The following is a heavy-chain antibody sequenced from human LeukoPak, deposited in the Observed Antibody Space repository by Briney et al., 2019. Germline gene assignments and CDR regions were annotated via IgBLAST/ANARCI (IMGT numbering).Heavy chain of an antibody. J-gene: IGHJ4*02. CDR2: IYYSGST. D-gene: IGHD3-22*01. V-gene: IGHV4-31*03. CDR1: GGSISSGGYY. CDR3: ARLLRKGSVDY. Sequence: SETPSLTCTVSGGSISSGGYYWSWIRQHPGKGLEWIGYIYYSGSTYYNPSLKSRVTISVDTSKNQFSLKLSSVTAADMAVYYCARLLRKGSVDYWGQGTLVTVSS.